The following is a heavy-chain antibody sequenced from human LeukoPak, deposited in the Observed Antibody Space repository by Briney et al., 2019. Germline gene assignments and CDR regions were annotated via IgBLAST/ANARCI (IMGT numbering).Heavy chain of an antibody. V-gene: IGHV4-59*01. Sequence: SETLSLTCTASGGSISSYYWSWIRQPPGKGLEWIGYIYYSGSTNYNPSLKSRVTISVDTSKNQFSLKLSSVTAADTAVYYCARAQYYDFWSGFYYMDVWGKGTTVTVSS. CDR2: IYYSGST. CDR3: ARAQYYDFWSGFYYMDV. CDR1: GGSISSYY. J-gene: IGHJ6*03. D-gene: IGHD3-3*01.